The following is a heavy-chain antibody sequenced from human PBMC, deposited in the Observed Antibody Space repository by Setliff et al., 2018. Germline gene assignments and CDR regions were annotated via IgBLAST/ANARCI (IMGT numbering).Heavy chain of an antibody. V-gene: IGHV3-15*01. J-gene: IGHJ3*02. D-gene: IGHD3-16*01. CDR2: IKSKTEGGTP. CDR1: GFSFSNAR. CDR3: TTDPSTTFGGVIGAAFDI. Sequence: GGSLRLSCAASGFSFSNARLSWVRQAPRRGLEWVGRIKSKTEGGTPDYGTPVKGRFTISRDDSKNTLYLQMNSLKTEDTAVYYCTTDPSTTFGGVIGAAFDIWGQGTMVTVSS.